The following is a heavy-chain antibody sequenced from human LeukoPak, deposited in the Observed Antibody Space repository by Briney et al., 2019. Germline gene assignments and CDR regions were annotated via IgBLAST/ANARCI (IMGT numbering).Heavy chain of an antibody. D-gene: IGHD1-26*01. Sequence: GGSLRLSCAASGFTFSSYGMNWVRQAPGKGLEWVSYISSSGSTIYYADSVKGRFTISRDNAKNSLYLQMNSLRAEDTAVYYCARAQWELLDYWGQGTLVTVSS. V-gene: IGHV3-48*03. CDR3: ARAQWELLDY. CDR2: ISSSGSTI. CDR1: GFTFSSYG. J-gene: IGHJ4*02.